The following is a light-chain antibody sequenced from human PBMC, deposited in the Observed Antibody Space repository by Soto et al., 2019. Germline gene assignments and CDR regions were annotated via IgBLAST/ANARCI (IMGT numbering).Light chain of an antibody. CDR3: QQYDNLPPYT. CDR2: DAS. V-gene: IGKV1-33*01. Sequence: DIQMTQSPSSLSASVGDRVTITCRASQDIGNYLNWYQQTPGKAPRLLIYDASNLEIGVPSRFNASGSGTEFTFTITSLQPEDIATYYCQQYDNLPPYTFVRGTKLDLK. J-gene: IGKJ2*01. CDR1: QDIGNY.